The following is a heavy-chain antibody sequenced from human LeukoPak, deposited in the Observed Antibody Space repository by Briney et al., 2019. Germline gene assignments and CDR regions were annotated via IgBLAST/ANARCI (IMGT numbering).Heavy chain of an antibody. V-gene: IGHV3-11*01. Sequence: GGSLRLSRAASGFTFSDYYMSWIRQAPGKGLEWVSYISSSGSTIYYADSVKGRFTISRDNAKNSLYLQMNSLRAEDTAVYYCARDLPITMIVAQYSGGMDVWGQGTTVTVSS. CDR2: ISSSGSTI. J-gene: IGHJ6*02. CDR3: ARDLPITMIVAQYSGGMDV. CDR1: GFTFSDYY. D-gene: IGHD3-22*01.